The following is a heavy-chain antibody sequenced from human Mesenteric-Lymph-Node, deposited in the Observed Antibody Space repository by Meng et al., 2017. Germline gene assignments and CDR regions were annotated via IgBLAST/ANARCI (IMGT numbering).Heavy chain of an antibody. D-gene: IGHD6-13*01. CDR2: INTITGIP. J-gene: IGHJ5*02. CDR1: GYTFTSYA. CDR3: ARRFSSSWFDP. Sequence: QVQLVQSGSELKRPVASVKISCKASGYTFTSYAMSWVRQAPGQGLEWMGWINTITGIPTYAQDFTGRFVFSLDTSVSTAYLQISSLKAEDTAVFYCARRFSSSWFDPWGQGTLVTVSS. V-gene: IGHV7-4-1*02.